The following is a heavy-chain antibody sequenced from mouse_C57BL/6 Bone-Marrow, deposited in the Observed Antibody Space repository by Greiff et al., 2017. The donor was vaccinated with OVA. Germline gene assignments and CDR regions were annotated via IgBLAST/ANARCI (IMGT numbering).Heavy chain of an antibody. J-gene: IGHJ4*01. CDR3: AMALRRYYAMDY. V-gene: IGHV1-74*01. CDR1: GYTFTSYW. CDR2: IHPSDSDT. Sequence: VQLQQPGAELVKPGASVKVSCKASGYTFTSYWMHWVKQRPGQGLEWIGRIHPSDSDTNYNQKFKGKATLTVDKSSSTAYMQLSSLTSEDSAVYYCAMALRRYYAMDYWGQGTSVTVSS. D-gene: IGHD2-4*01.